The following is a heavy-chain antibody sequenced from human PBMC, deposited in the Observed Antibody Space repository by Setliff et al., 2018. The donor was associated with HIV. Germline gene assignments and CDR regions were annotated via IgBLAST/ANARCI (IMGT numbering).Heavy chain of an antibody. CDR1: GDSIRSGSYY. J-gene: IGHJ4*02. V-gene: IGHV4-61*02. Sequence: PSETLSLTCTVSGDSIRSGSYYWSRIRQPAGKGLEWIGRMYTSGGTNYNPSLKSRVTIAVDRSKNQFSLKLSSATAADTAVYYCASSLYSSSSFDYWGQGMLVTVPQ. CDR2: MYTSGGT. D-gene: IGHD6-6*01. CDR3: ASSLYSSSSFDY.